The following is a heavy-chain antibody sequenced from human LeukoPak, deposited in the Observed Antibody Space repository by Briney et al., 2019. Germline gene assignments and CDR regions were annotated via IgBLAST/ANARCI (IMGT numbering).Heavy chain of an antibody. CDR2: IYTSGST. CDR3: ARSTYYYDSSGYYRLPLFDP. J-gene: IGHJ5*02. D-gene: IGHD3-22*01. V-gene: IGHV4-4*07. CDR1: GGSISSYY. Sequence: SETLSLTCTVSGGSISSYYWSWIRQPAGKGLEWIGRIYTSGSTNYNPSLKSRVTMSVDTSKNQFSLKLSSVTAADTAVYYCARSTYYYDSSGYYRLPLFDPWGQGALVTVSS.